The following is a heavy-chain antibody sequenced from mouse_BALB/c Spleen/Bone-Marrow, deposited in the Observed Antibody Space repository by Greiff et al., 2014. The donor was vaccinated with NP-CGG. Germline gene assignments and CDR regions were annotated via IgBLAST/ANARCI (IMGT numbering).Heavy chain of an antibody. Sequence: EVKLVESGPELVKPGASVKVSCKASGYAFTSYNIYWVKQSHGKSLEWIGYIDPYNGDTNYNQKFKVKATLTVDKSSSTAYMHLNSLTSEDSAVYYCASCGNYEAWFAYWGQRTLVTVSA. CDR1: GYAFTSYN. D-gene: IGHD2-1*01. V-gene: IGHV1S135*01. CDR3: ASCGNYEAWFAY. J-gene: IGHJ3*01. CDR2: IDPYNGDT.